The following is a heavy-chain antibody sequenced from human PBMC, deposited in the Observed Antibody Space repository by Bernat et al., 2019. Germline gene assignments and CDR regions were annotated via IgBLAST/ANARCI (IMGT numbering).Heavy chain of an antibody. CDR3: ATDLSPRRRNTRERVATITFFDY. J-gene: IGHJ4*02. CDR2: IIPIFGTA. D-gene: IGHD5-12*01. V-gene: IGHV1-69*06. CDR1: GGTFSSYA. Sequence: QVQLVQSGAEVKKPGSSVKVSCKASGGTFSSYAISWVRQAPGQGLEWMGGIIPIFGTANYAQKFQGRVTITADKSTSTAYMELSSLRSEDTAVYYCATDLSPRRRNTRERVATITFFDYWGQETLVTVSS.